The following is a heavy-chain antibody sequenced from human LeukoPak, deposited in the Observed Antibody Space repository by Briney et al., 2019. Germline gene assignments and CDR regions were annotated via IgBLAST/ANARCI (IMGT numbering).Heavy chain of an antibody. CDR1: GFTFSSYS. CDR3: ARAHYYDSSGYYY. Sequence: GGSLRLSCAASGFTFSSYSMNWVRQAPGKGLEGVSSISSSSSYIYYADSVKGRFTISRDNAKNSLYLQMNSLRAEDTAVYYCARAHYYDSSGYYYWGQGTLVTVSS. CDR2: ISSSSSYI. J-gene: IGHJ4*02. D-gene: IGHD3-22*01. V-gene: IGHV3-21*01.